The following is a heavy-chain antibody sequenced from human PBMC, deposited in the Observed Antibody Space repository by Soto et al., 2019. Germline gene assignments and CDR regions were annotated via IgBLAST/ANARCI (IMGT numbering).Heavy chain of an antibody. V-gene: IGHV4-34*01. CDR2: INHSGGT. Sequence: QVQLQQWGAGLLKPSETLSLTCAVYGGSLSGYYWSWIRQPPEKGLEWIGEINHSGGTSYNPSLKSRVTISVDTSKNQFSLKLISVTAADTAVYYCARSKLDYWGQGTLVTVSS. J-gene: IGHJ4*02. CDR1: GGSLSGYY. CDR3: ARSKLDY.